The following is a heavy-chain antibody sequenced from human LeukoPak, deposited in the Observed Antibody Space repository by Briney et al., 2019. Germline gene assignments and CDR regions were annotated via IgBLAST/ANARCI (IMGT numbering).Heavy chain of an antibody. Sequence: PSETLSLRCAVSGGSMSGHFWRWIRQSPEKGLEYIGYTPHTGITNYNPPLKSRLTISLETSQNQFSLSLTSVTAADTAVYYCVRGGAMATHYFDTWGQGTLVSVSS. D-gene: IGHD3-16*01. V-gene: IGHV4-59*11. CDR2: TPHTGIT. CDR1: GGSMSGHF. CDR3: VRGGAMATHYFDT. J-gene: IGHJ4*02.